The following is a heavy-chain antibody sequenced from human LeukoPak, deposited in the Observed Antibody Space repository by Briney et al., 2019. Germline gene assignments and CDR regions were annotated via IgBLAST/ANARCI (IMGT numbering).Heavy chain of an antibody. CDR2: ISSGSTYI. V-gene: IGHV3-21*01. J-gene: IGHJ4*02. CDR1: EFTFSSYF. Sequence: GGSLRLSCAASEFTFSSYFMNWVRQAPGKGLEWVSSISSGSTYIYYADSVRGRFTISRDNAKNSLYLQMNSLRAEDTAVYYCARGYSYGASGFDYWGQGTLVTVSS. CDR3: ARGYSYGASGFDY. D-gene: IGHD5-18*01.